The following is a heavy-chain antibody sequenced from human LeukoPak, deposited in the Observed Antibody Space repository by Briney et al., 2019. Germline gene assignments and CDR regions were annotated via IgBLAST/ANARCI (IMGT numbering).Heavy chain of an antibody. CDR3: ARVDYYDFYLDY. CDR2: IRRSGENT. CDR1: GFTFSSYD. Sequence: PGGSLRLSCAASGFTFSSYDMSWVRQAPGRGLEWVSSIRRSGENTYYGDAVKGRFTISRDNSKNTVYLQMNSLRAEDTAVYYCARVDYYDFYLDYWGQGTLVTVSS. J-gene: IGHJ4*02. V-gene: IGHV3-23*01. D-gene: IGHD3-3*01.